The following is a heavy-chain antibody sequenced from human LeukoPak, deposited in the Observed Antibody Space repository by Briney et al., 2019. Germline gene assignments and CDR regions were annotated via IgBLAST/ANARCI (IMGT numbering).Heavy chain of an antibody. CDR2: IYYSGST. J-gene: IGHJ5*02. D-gene: IGHD6-13*01. Sequence: SETLSLTCTVSGGSISSYYWSWIRQPPGKGLEWIGYIYYSGSTNYNPSLKSRVTISVDTSKNQFSLKLSSVTAADTAVYYCARGYSSSWSDDGVSLNWFDPWGQGTLVTVSS. CDR3: ARGYSSSWSDDGVSLNWFDP. CDR1: GGSISSYY. V-gene: IGHV4-59*01.